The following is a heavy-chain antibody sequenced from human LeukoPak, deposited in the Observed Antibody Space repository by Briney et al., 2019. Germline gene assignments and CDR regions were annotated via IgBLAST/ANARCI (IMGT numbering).Heavy chain of an antibody. CDR2: IYYSGST. Sequence: PSETLSLTCTVSGGSISSYYWSWIRQPPGKGLEWIGDIYYSGSTNYNPSLKSRVTISVDTSKNQFSLKMSSVIAADTAVYYCARTPDSGTYYNAWFDPWGQGTLVTVSS. CDR3: ARTPDSGTYYNAWFDP. CDR1: GGSISSYY. V-gene: IGHV4-59*08. J-gene: IGHJ5*02. D-gene: IGHD3-10*01.